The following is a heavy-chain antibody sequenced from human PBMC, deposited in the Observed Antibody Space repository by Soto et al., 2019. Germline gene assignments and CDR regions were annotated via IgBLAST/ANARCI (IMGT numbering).Heavy chain of an antibody. Sequence: EVQLVESGGGLVQPGGSLRLSCAASGFTFSNYWMSWVRHAPGKGLEWVANIKQDGSERNYVDSVKGRFTISRDNAKNSLSLQLNSLRAEDTAVYYCARSGAENDYWGQGTLVTVSS. V-gene: IGHV3-7*05. J-gene: IGHJ4*02. CDR1: GFTFSNYW. D-gene: IGHD3-10*01. CDR2: IKQDGSER. CDR3: ARSGAENDY.